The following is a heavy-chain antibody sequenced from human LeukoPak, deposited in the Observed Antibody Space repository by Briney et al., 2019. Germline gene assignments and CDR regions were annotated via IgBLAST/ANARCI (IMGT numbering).Heavy chain of an antibody. CDR2: ISYDGSNK. CDR1: GFTFSSYA. D-gene: IGHD2-2*01. CDR3: ARDHLPWEYCSSTSCRNYYFDY. J-gene: IGHJ4*02. Sequence: GRSLRLSCAASGFTFSSYAMHWVRQAPGKGLEWVAVISYDGSNKYYADSVKGRFTISRDNSKNTLYLQMNSLRSEDTAVYYCARDHLPWEYCSSTSCRNYYFDYWGQGTLVTVSS. V-gene: IGHV3-30*01.